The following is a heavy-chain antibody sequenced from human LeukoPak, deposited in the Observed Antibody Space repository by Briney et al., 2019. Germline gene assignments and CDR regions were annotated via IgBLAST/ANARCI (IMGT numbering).Heavy chain of an antibody. CDR3: ARLLYSGSYYFDY. V-gene: IGHV5-51*01. Sequence: GESLKISCKGSGYRFTSYWIGWVRQMPGKGLEWMGIIYPGDSVTRYSPSFQGQVTISADKSITTAYLQWSSLKASDTAMYYCARLLYSGSYYFDYWGQGTLVTVSS. J-gene: IGHJ4*02. D-gene: IGHD1-26*01. CDR1: GYRFTSYW. CDR2: IYPGDSVT.